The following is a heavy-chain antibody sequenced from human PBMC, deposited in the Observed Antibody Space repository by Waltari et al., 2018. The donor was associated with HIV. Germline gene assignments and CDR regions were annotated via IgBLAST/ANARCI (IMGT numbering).Heavy chain of an antibody. Sequence: DVKLVESGGGLVKTGGSLTLSCVAYGHTISPYGLNWVRQAAGKGMELVASISGTSTFVKYADSVKGRFTTSRDNAKNTVYLQMDSLRVEDSAIYYCVRDAKIVVSIPYFDPWGQGVLVTVSS. J-gene: IGHJ5*02. D-gene: IGHD3-16*01. CDR1: GHTISPYG. V-gene: IGHV3-21*04. CDR3: VRDAKIVVSIPYFDP. CDR2: ISGTSTFV.